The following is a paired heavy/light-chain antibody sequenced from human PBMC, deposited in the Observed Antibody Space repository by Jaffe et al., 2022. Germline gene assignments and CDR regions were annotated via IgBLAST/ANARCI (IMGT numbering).Heavy chain of an antibody. CDR1: GGSVSSGSYY. J-gene: IGHJ6*03. CDR3: AREQTTVTRDYYYYYMDV. D-gene: IGHD4-4*01. CDR2: IYYSGST. V-gene: IGHV4-61*01. Sequence: QVQLQESGPGLVKPSETLSLTCTVSGGSVSSGSYYWSWIRQPPGKGLEWIGYIYYSGSTNYNPSLKSRVTISVDTSKNQFSLKLSSVTAADTAVYYCAREQTTVTRDYYYYYMDVWGKGTTVTVSS.
Light chain of an antibody. V-gene: IGKV1-8*01. J-gene: IGKJ2*01. CDR1: QGISSY. Sequence: AIRMTQSPSSLSASTGDRVTITCRASQGISSYLAWYQQKPGKAPKLLIYAASTLQSGVPSRFSGSGSGTDFTLTISCLQSEDFATYYCQQYYSYPRTFGQGTKLEIK. CDR2: AAS. CDR3: QQYYSYPRT.